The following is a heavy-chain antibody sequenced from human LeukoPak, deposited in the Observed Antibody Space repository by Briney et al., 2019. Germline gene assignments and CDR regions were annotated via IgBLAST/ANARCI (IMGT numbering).Heavy chain of an antibody. D-gene: IGHD1-1*01. V-gene: IGHV1-2*02. CDR1: GYTFTSYY. CDR2: INPTSGGT. CDR3: ARGTGNNWYDYFDY. J-gene: IGHJ4*02. Sequence: ASVKVSCKASGYTFTSYYMHWVRQAPGQGLEWMGWINPTSGGTNFAQRFRGRVTMTRDTSLSTAYMELSSLRSDDTAVYYCARGTGNNWYDYFDYWGQGTLVTVSS.